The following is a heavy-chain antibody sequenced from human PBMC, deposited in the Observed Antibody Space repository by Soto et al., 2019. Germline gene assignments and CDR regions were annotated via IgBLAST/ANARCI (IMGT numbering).Heavy chain of an antibody. Sequence: QVQLQESGPGLVKPPQTLSLTCIVSGGSISSGDSYWSWIRQHPGMGLEWIGYIYYTGNTYYNPSLKSRXXIXLXXSKNHFSLNLSSVTAADTAVYYCARDLYGSGQFDLWGRGTLVTVS. CDR3: ARDLYGSGQFDL. J-gene: IGHJ2*01. CDR2: IYYTGNT. CDR1: GGSISSGDSY. D-gene: IGHD3-10*01. V-gene: IGHV4-31*03.